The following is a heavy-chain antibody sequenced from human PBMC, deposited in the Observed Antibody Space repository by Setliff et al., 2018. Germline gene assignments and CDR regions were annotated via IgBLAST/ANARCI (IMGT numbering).Heavy chain of an antibody. Sequence: GGSLRLSCAASGFTFSTHSMNWVRQAPGKGLEWVSSFSRSSTYIYYADSMKGRFTISRDNAKNSLYLQMNSLRAEDTAVYYCASAGHSGSWFPFDAFHIWGQGTMVT. CDR1: GFTFSTHS. CDR2: FSRSSTYI. CDR3: ASAGHSGSWFPFDAFHI. J-gene: IGHJ3*02. V-gene: IGHV3-21*01. D-gene: IGHD6-13*01.